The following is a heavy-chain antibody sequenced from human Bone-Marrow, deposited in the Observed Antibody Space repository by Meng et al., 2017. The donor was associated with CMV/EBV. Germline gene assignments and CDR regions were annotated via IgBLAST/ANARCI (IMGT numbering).Heavy chain of an antibody. Sequence: ISSSSDYWGWIRQPPGKGLEWIGSIYYSGSTYYNPSLKSRVTISVDTSKNQFSLKLSSVTAADTAVYYCARREDYGGNSGTYYFDYWGQGTLVTVSS. V-gene: IGHV4-39*01. D-gene: IGHD4-23*01. CDR1: ISSSSDY. CDR2: IYYSGST. CDR3: ARREDYGGNSGTYYFDY. J-gene: IGHJ4*02.